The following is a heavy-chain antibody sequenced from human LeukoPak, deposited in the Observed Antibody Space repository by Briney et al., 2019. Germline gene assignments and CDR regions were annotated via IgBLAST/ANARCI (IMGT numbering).Heavy chain of an antibody. CDR2: IYYRGTT. J-gene: IGHJ4*01. D-gene: IGHD6-19*01. Sequence: KTSETLSLTCTVSGGSISSHYWSWIRQPPGKGLEWIGYIYYRGTTNYNPSLRSRVTISVDTSKNQFSLKLSSVTAADTAVYYCARGGSGWTTDYWGQEPWSPSPQ. CDR1: GGSISSHY. V-gene: IGHV4-59*11. CDR3: ARGGSGWTTDY.